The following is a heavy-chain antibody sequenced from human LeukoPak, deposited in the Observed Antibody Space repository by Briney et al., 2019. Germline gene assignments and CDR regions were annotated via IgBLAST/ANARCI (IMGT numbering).Heavy chain of an antibody. V-gene: IGHV2-5*01. J-gene: IGHJ4*02. Sequence: SGPTLVKPTQTLTLSCSFSGFPLNTREVAVGWIRQSPGKALEWLALIYWNDEKRYSPSLKSRLTITKDTSKNQVVLTVTNMDPVDTATYYCARDTNWVLDYWGLGTLVTVSS. CDR2: IYWNDEK. CDR1: GFPLNTREVA. CDR3: ARDTNWVLDY. D-gene: IGHD7-27*01.